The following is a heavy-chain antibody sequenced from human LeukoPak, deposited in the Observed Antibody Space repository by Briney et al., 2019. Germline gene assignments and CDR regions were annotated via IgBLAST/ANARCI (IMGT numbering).Heavy chain of an antibody. CDR2: IRYDGSRK. CDR3: AKDSTGITTVTGDGY. J-gene: IGHJ4*02. CDR1: GFTFSTYG. D-gene: IGHD4-17*01. Sequence: SGGSLRLSCAASGFTFSTYGMHWVRQAPGKGLEWVAFIRYDGSRKYLADSVKGRFTISRDNSKNTLYLQMNNLRAEDTAVYYCAKDSTGITTVTGDGYWGQGTLVTVSS. V-gene: IGHV3-30*02.